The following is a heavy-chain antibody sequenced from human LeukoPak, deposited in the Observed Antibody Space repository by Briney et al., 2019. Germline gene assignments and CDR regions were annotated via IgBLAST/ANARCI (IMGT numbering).Heavy chain of an antibody. J-gene: IGHJ3*02. CDR2: IYSGGST. CDR1: GFTVSSNY. Sequence: PPGGSLRLSCAASGFTVSSNYMSWVRQAPGKGLEWVSVIYSGGSTYYADSVKGRFTISRDNSKNTLYLQMNSLRAEDTAVYYCARHRIVGATEGAFDIWGQGTMVTVSS. V-gene: IGHV3-66*02. CDR3: ARHRIVGATEGAFDI. D-gene: IGHD1-26*01.